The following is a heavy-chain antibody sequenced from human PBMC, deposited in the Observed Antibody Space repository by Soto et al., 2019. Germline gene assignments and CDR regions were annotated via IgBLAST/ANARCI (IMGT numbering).Heavy chain of an antibody. CDR3: ARAPYDSSGYYYHF. CDR1: CYTVSHYG. D-gene: IGHD3-22*01. CDR2: ISAYSGNT. J-gene: IGHJ4*02. Sequence: GASGKGSCKAFCYTVSHYGISWGGEAPGQGLEWMGWISAYSGNTNYAQKVQDRLTMTIDTSTSTAYIELRSLRSDDTAVYYCARAPYDSSGYYYHFWGQGTLVTVSS. V-gene: IGHV1-18*01.